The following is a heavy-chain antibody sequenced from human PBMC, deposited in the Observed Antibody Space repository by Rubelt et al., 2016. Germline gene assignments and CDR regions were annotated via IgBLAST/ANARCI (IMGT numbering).Heavy chain of an antibody. J-gene: IGHJ1*01. V-gene: IGHV3-11*01. Sequence: KPGGSLRLSCAASGFTFSDYYMSWIRQAPGKGLEWVSYISSSGSTIYYADSVKGRFTISRDNAKNSLYLQMNSLRAEDTAVYYCARETPGGIVVVTAIRGTPEYFQHWGQGTLVTVSS. D-gene: IGHD2-21*02. CDR1: GFTFSDYY. CDR3: ARETPGGIVVVTAIRGTPEYFQH. CDR2: ISSSGSTI.